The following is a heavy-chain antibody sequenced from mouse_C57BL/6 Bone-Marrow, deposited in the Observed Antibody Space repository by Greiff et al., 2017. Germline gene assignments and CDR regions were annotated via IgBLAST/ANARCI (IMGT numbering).Heavy chain of an antibody. CDR2: IYPGDGDT. J-gene: IGHJ3*01. CDR1: GYAFSSYW. D-gene: IGHD2-14*01. V-gene: IGHV1-80*01. Sequence: VQLQQSGAELVKPGASVKISCKASGYAFSSYWMNWVKQRPGKGLEWIGQIYPGDGDTNYNGKFKGKATLTADKSSSTAYMQLSSLTSEDCAVYFCARSGEYDKRAWFAYWGQGTLVTVSA. CDR3: ARSGEYDKRAWFAY.